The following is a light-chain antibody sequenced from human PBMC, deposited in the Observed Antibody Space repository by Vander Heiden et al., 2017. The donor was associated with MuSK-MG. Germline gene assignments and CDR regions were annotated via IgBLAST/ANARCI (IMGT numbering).Light chain of an antibody. CDR1: QSISSY. CDR3: QQSYSTLGLT. Sequence: DIQMTQSPSSLSASVGDRVTITCRASQSISSYLNWYQQKPGKAPKLLIYAASSLQSGVPSSFSGSGSGTDFTLTISSLQPEDFATYYCQQSYSTLGLTFGGGTKVEIK. CDR2: AAS. V-gene: IGKV1-39*01. J-gene: IGKJ4*01.